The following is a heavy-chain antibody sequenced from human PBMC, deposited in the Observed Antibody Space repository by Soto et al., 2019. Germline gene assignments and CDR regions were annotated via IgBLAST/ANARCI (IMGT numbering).Heavy chain of an antibody. CDR2: IIPIFGTA. CDR1: GGTFSSYA. D-gene: IGHD4-17*01. CDR3: ARAFKGDYGDHGRWFDP. Sequence: QVQLVQSGAEVKKPGSSVKVSCKASGGTFSSYAISWVRQAPGQGLEWMGGIIPIFGTANYAQKFQGRVTITADESTSTAYMELSSLRSEYTAVYYCARAFKGDYGDHGRWFDPWGQGTLVTVSS. J-gene: IGHJ5*02. V-gene: IGHV1-69*01.